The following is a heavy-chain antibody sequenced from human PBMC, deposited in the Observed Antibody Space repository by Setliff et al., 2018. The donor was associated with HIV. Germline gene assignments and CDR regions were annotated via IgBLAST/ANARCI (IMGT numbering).Heavy chain of an antibody. Sequence: SETLSLTCTVSGGSISSSSHYWGWIRQPPGKGLEWIGSIYYSGSTYYNPSLKSRVTISVDTSKNQFSLKLSSVTAADTAVYYCARHNTGYSYGYDYYYYYMDVWGKGTTVTVS. CDR2: IYYSGST. CDR1: GGSISSSSHY. CDR3: ARHNTGYSYGYDYYYYYMDV. V-gene: IGHV4-39*01. D-gene: IGHD5-18*01. J-gene: IGHJ6*03.